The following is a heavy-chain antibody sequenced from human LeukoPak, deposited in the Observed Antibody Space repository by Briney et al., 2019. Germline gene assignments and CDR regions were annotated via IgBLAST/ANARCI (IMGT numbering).Heavy chain of an antibody. CDR3: ARDWGYGECYFDY. J-gene: IGHJ4*02. D-gene: IGHD3-10*01. Sequence: GGSLRLSCAASGFTFSSYSMNWVRQAPGKGLEWVSSISSSSSYIYYADSVKGRFTISRDNAKNSLYLQMNSLRAEDTAVYYCARDWGYGECYFDYWGQGTLVTVSS. CDR2: ISSSSSYI. V-gene: IGHV3-21*01. CDR1: GFTFSSYS.